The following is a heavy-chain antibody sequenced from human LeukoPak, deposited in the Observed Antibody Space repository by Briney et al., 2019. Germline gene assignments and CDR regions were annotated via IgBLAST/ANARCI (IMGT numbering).Heavy chain of an antibody. Sequence: PGGSLRLSCGASGYTFTGYYMHWVRQAPGQGLEWMGWINPNSGGTNYAQKFQGRVTMTRDTSISTAYMELSRLRSDDTAVYYCARDQGGATMIDYWGQGTLVTVSS. V-gene: IGHV1-2*02. J-gene: IGHJ4*02. D-gene: IGHD1-26*01. CDR2: INPNSGGT. CDR3: ARDQGGATMIDY. CDR1: GYTFTGYY.